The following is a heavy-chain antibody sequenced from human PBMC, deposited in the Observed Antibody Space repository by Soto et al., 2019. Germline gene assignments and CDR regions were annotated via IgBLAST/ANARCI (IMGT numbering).Heavy chain of an antibody. CDR2: IYYSGST. CDR3: ASEVVVVAEGAFDI. CDR1: GGSISSYY. J-gene: IGHJ3*02. Sequence: SETLSLTCTVSGGSISSYYWSWIRQPPGKGLEWIGYIYYSGSTNYNPSLKSRVTISVDTSKNQFSLKLSSVTAADTAVYYCASEVVVVAEGAFDIWGQGTMVTVSS. V-gene: IGHV4-59*01. D-gene: IGHD2-15*01.